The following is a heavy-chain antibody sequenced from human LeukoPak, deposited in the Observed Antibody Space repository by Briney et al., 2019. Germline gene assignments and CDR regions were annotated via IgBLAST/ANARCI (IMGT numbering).Heavy chain of an antibody. CDR1: GFTFSSYG. D-gene: IGHD5-18*01. J-gene: IGHJ4*02. V-gene: IGHV3-30*02. CDR3: AKGRGYSYGAPLFDY. CDR2: IRYDGSNK. Sequence: GGSLRLSCAASGFTFSSYGMHWVRQAPGKGLEWVAFIRYDGSNKYYADSVKGRFTISRDNSKNTLYLQMNSLRAEDTAVYYCAKGRGYSYGAPLFDYWGQGTLVTVSS.